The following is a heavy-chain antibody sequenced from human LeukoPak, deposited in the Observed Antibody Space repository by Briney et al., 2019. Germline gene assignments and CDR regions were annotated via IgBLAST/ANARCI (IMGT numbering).Heavy chain of an antibody. CDR2: ISGSGGST. CDR3: ARDLSGVTGYTYGRGIDY. V-gene: IGHV3-23*01. J-gene: IGHJ4*02. Sequence: GGSLRLSCAASGFSLNTYSMNWVRQAPGKGLEWVSAISGSGGSTYYADSVKGRFTISRDNSKNTLYLQMNSLRAEDTAVYYCARDLSGVTGYTYGRGIDYWGQGTLVTVSS. CDR1: GFSLNTYS. D-gene: IGHD5-18*01.